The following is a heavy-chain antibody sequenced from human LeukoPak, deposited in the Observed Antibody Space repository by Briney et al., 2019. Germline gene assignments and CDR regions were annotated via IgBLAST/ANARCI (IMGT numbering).Heavy chain of an antibody. D-gene: IGHD3-9*01. J-gene: IGHJ4*02. Sequence: GGSLRLSCAASGFTFSSYWMSWVRQAPGKGLEWVANIKQDGSEKYYVDSVKGRFTISRDNAKNSLYLQMSSLRAEDTAVYYCARLDYYDILTGYSLWGQGTLVTVSS. CDR2: IKQDGSEK. CDR1: GFTFSSYW. V-gene: IGHV3-7*01. CDR3: ARLDYYDILTGYSL.